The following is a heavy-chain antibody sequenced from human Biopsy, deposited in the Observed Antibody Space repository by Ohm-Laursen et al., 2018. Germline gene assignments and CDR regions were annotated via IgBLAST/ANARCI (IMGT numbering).Heavy chain of an antibody. CDR1: GGTFSDYA. CDR3: ATKLTGYFHH. D-gene: IGHD3-9*01. V-gene: IGHV1-69*06. Sequence: SSVKVSCKTSGGTFSDYAISWLRQAPGQGLEWMGGIIPLFGPTNYAQKFQDRVTVAADTSTSTATMELRSLRSDDTAVYYCATKLTGYFHHWGQGTLVTVSS. J-gene: IGHJ1*01. CDR2: IIPLFGPT.